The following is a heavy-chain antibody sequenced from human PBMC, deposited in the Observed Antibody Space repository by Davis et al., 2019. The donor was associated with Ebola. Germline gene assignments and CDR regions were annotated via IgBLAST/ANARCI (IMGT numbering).Heavy chain of an antibody. D-gene: IGHD4-17*01. J-gene: IGHJ6*02. CDR2: IRSKANSYAT. CDR1: GFTFSGSA. V-gene: IGHV3-73*01. CDR3: APSGRGDSAYYYYGMDV. Sequence: GGSLRLSCAASGFTFSGSAMHWVRQASGKGLEWVGRIRSKANSYATAYAASVKGRFTISRDDSKNTAYLQMNSLKTEDTAVYYCAPSGRGDSAYYYYGMDVWGQGTTVTVSS.